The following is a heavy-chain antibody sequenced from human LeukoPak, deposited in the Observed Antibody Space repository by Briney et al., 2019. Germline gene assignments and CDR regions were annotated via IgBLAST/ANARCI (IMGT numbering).Heavy chain of an antibody. CDR3: AKRGSQGGYYFDY. CDR2: ISGSDRTT. Sequence: GGSLRLSCAASGFTVTSNYMSRVRQAPGKGLEWVSGISGSDRTTYYADSVKGRFTISRDNSKNTLYLQMNSLRAEDTAVYYCAKRGSQGGYYFDYWGQGALVTVSS. D-gene: IGHD3-16*01. CDR1: GFTVTSNY. V-gene: IGHV3-23*01. J-gene: IGHJ4*02.